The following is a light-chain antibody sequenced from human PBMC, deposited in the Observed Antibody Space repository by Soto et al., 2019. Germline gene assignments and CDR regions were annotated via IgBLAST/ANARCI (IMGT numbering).Light chain of an antibody. Sequence: IVMTQSPATLSVSPGEGATLSCRASQSVSSNLAWYQQKTGQAPRLLIYGASTRATGIPDRFSGSGSGTEFTLTISSLQSEDFAVYYCQKYNNWPPTCGQGTKVDIK. J-gene: IGKJ1*01. CDR3: QKYNNWPPT. V-gene: IGKV3-15*01. CDR2: GAS. CDR1: QSVSSN.